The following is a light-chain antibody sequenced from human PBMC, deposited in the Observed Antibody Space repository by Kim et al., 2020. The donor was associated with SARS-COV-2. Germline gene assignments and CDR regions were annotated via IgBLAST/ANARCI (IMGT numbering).Light chain of an antibody. J-gene: IGLJ3*02. CDR3: QSYDSSLSGWV. V-gene: IGLV1-40*01. CDR2: GNS. Sequence: QSVLTQPPSVSGAPGQRVTISCTGSSSNIGAGYDVHWYQQFPGIAPKFLIYGNSNRPSGVPDRFSGSKSGTSASLAITGLQAEDEADYYFQSYDSSLSGWVFRGGTQLTVL. CDR1: SSNIGAGYD.